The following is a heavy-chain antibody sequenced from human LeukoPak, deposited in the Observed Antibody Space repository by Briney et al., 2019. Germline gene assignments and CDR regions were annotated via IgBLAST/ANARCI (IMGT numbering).Heavy chain of an antibody. D-gene: IGHD3-22*01. J-gene: IGHJ4*02. CDR1: GFTVSGSY. CDR3: ARITIDSSGYIDY. Sequence: GGSLRLSCAASGFTVSGSYLSWVRQAPGKGLEWVSIIYSNDNTYYAESVKGRFTIFRDSSRDTLYLQMNSLRAEDTAVYYCARITIDSSGYIDYWGQGTRVTVSS. V-gene: IGHV3-66*01. CDR2: IYSNDNT.